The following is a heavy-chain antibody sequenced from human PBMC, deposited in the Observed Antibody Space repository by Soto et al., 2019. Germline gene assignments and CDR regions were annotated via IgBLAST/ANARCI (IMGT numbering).Heavy chain of an antibody. CDR3: ARCNDYYDSSGYPCLDY. CDR1: GGSISSGGYY. CDR2: IYYSGST. D-gene: IGHD3-22*01. J-gene: IGHJ4*02. Sequence: PSETLSLTCTVSGGSISSGGYYWSWIRQHPGEGLEWIGYIYYSGSTYYNPSLKSRVTISVDTSKNQFSLKLSSVTAADTAVYYCARCNDYYDSSGYPCLDYWGQGTLVTVSS. V-gene: IGHV4-31*03.